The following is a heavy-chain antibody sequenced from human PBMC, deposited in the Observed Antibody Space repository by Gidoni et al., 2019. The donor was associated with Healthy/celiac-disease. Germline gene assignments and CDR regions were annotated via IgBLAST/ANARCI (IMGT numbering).Heavy chain of an antibody. D-gene: IGHD6-19*01. CDR2: IYYSGST. V-gene: IGHV4-39*01. Sequence: LHLYESGPRLVKPSETLSLTCTVSRVSLSSSSYYWGWIRQPPGKGLEWIGSIYYSGSTYYNPSLKSRVTISVDTSKNQFSLKLSSVTAADTAVYYCARQTDRGGWSKDYWGQGTLVTVSS. CDR1: RVSLSSSSYY. CDR3: ARQTDRGGWSKDY. J-gene: IGHJ4*02.